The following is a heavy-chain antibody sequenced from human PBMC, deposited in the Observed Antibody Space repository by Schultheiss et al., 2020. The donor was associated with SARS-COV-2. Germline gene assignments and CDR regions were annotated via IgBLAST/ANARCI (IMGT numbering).Heavy chain of an antibody. J-gene: IGHJ3*02. CDR1: GFTFSSYA. CDR3: AKMDTAMVIGAFDI. V-gene: IGHV3-23*01. CDR2: ISGSGGST. Sequence: GGSLRLSCAASGFTFSSYAMSWVRQAPGKGLEWVSVISGSGGSTYYADSVKGRFTISRDNAKNSLYLQMNSLRAEDTAVYYCAKMDTAMVIGAFDIWGQGTMVTVSS. D-gene: IGHD5-18*01.